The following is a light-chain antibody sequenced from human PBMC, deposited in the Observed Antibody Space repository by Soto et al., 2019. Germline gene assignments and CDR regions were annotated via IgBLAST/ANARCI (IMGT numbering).Light chain of an antibody. CDR3: QQYNNWSWT. CDR2: GAS. CDR1: QSVSSN. J-gene: IGKJ1*01. V-gene: IGKV3-15*01. Sequence: VMTQSPATLSVSPGERATLSCRASQSVSSNLAWYQQKPGQAPRLLIYGASTRATGIPARFSGSGSGTEFTLTISSLQSEDFAVYYCQQYNNWSWTFGQGTKVDNK.